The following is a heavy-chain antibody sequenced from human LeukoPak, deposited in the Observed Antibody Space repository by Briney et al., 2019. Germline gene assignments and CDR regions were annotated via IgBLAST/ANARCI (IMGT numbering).Heavy chain of an antibody. V-gene: IGHV4-34*01. J-gene: IGHJ4*02. D-gene: IGHD5-12*01. Sequence: SETLSLTCAVYGGSFSGYYWSWIRQPPGKGLEWIGEINHSGSTYYNPSLKSRVTISVDTSKNQFSLKLSSVTAADTAVYYCAGGIRGYSGYDYGGIDYWGQGTLVTVSS. CDR3: AGGIRGYSGYDYGGIDY. CDR2: INHSGST. CDR1: GGSFSGYY.